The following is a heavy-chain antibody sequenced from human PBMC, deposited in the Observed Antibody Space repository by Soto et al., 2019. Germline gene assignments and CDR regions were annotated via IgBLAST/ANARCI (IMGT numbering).Heavy chain of an antibody. D-gene: IGHD5-12*01. J-gene: IGHJ4*02. CDR1: GGSLSGYY. V-gene: IGHV4-34*01. CDR3: ARGQEGVVATH. Sequence: QVQLQQWGAGLLKPSETLSLNCAVTGGSLSGYYWSWIRQPPGKGLEWIGEVKDGGHTNYSPSLRGRVTISXATSNNQFSLRLNSVTAADTGVYYCARGQEGVVATHWDQGSLVTVSS. CDR2: VKDGGHT.